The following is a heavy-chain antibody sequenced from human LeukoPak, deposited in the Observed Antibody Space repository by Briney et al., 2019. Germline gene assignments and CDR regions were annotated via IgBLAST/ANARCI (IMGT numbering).Heavy chain of an antibody. CDR1: GGSFSGYY. CDR3: ARTLREYSGYDSD. D-gene: IGHD5-12*01. Sequence: SETLSLTSAVYGGSFSGYYWSWIRQPPGKGLEWIGEINHSGSTNYNPSLKNRVTISVDTSNNQLSLKLSSVTAADTAVYYCARTLREYSGYDSDWGQGTLVTVSS. V-gene: IGHV4-34*01. CDR2: INHSGST. J-gene: IGHJ4*02.